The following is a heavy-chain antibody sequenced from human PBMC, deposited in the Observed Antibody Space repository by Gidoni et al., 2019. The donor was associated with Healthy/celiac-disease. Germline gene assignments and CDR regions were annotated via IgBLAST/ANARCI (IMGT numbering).Heavy chain of an antibody. D-gene: IGHD6-13*01. J-gene: IGHJ4*02. V-gene: IGHV3-7*01. CDR3: ARDFSSSWYPFDY. CDR2: IKQDGSEK. Sequence: EVQLVESGGGLVQPGGSLRLSCAASGFTFSSYWMSWVRQAPGKGREGVANIKQDGSEKYYVDSVKGRFTISRDNAKNSLYLQMNSLRAEDTAVYYCARDFSSSWYPFDYWGQGTLVTVSS. CDR1: GFTFSSYW.